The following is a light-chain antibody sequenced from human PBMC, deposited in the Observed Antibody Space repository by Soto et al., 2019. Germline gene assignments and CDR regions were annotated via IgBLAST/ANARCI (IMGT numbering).Light chain of an antibody. CDR1: DGPVTSYHY. V-gene: IGLV7-46*01. Sequence: QAVVTQGPSLTVSPGGTVTLTCGSSDGPVTSYHYPYWDQQRPGQGPRTLIYDTTNRQSWAPARFSGSLVGVKAALTLSGAQPEDEADYYCLLTYSGGRVFGGGTKLTVL. J-gene: IGLJ2*01. CDR3: LLTYSGGRV. CDR2: DTT.